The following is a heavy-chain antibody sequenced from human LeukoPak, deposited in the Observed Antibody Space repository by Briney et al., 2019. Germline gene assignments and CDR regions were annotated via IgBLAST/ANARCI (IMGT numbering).Heavy chain of an antibody. CDR1: GYTFTNYG. J-gene: IGHJ4*02. Sequence: ASVKVSCKASGYTFTNYGITWMRQAPGQGLECMGWINTYNGNTNYAQNLQGRVTITTDTSPSTAYMELRSVRSHDTPVFYCARDLVDGVGTPGAYWGQGALVTVSS. CDR3: ARDLVDGVGTPGAY. CDR2: INTYNGNT. D-gene: IGHD1-26*01. V-gene: IGHV1-18*01.